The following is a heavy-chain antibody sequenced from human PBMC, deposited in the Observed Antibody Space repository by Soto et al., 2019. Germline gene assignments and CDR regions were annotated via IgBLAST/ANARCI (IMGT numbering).Heavy chain of an antibody. J-gene: IGHJ6*02. V-gene: IGHV3-33*06. Sequence: GGSLRLSCAASGFTFSSYGMHWVRQAPGKGLEWVAVIWYDGSNTYYADSVKGRFTISRDNSKNTLYLQMNSLRAEDTAVYYCAKDRFRSGEQRVLNYYYYGMDVWSQGTTVTVSS. CDR1: GFTFSSYG. CDR3: AKDRFRSGEQRVLNYYYYGMDV. CDR2: IWYDGSNT. D-gene: IGHD3-10*01.